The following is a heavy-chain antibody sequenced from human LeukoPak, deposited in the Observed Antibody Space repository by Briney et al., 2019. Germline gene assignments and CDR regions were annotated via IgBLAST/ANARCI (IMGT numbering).Heavy chain of an antibody. CDR3: AKDTLPGYGMDV. CDR1: GFTFSSYA. Sequence: GGSLRLSCAASGFTFSSYAMSWVRQAPGKGLEWVSAISGSGGSTYYADSVEGRFTISRDNSKNTLYLQMNSLRAEDTAVYYCAKDTLPGYGMDVWGQGTTVTVSS. V-gene: IGHV3-23*01. J-gene: IGHJ6*02. D-gene: IGHD2-21*02. CDR2: ISGSGGST.